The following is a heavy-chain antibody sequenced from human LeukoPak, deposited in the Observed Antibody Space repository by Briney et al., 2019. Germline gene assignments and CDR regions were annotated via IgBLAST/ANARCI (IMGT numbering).Heavy chain of an antibody. J-gene: IGHJ4*02. CDR2: IWYDGSNK. D-gene: IGHD5-18*01. CDR3: AKGQRGYSYVKLFDY. Sequence: PGGSLRLSCAASGFTLSSYGMHWVRQAPGKGLEWVAVIWYDGSNKYYADSVKGRFTISRDNSKNTLYLQMNSLRAEDTAVYYCAKGQRGYSYVKLFDYWGQGTLVTVSS. V-gene: IGHV3-33*06. CDR1: GFTLSSYG.